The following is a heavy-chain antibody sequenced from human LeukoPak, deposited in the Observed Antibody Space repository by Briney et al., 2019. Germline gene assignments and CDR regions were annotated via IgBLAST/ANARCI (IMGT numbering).Heavy chain of an antibody. Sequence: SETLSLTCNVSGYSISSGYYWGWIRQPPAKGLEGIGSIYHSGRTHYNPSLKSRVTISGDTSKNQFSLKLSSVTAADTAVYYCARGRITMVRGAPLWFDPWGQGTLVTVSS. CDR2: IYHSGRT. CDR3: ARGRITMVRGAPLWFDP. CDR1: GYSISSGYY. D-gene: IGHD3-10*01. V-gene: IGHV4-38-2*02. J-gene: IGHJ5*02.